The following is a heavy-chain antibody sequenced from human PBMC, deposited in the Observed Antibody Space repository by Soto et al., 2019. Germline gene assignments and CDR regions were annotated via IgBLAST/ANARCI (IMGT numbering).Heavy chain of an antibody. Sequence: PGGSLRLSCGASGFSFNRYWMSWVRQAPGKGLEWVANMKEDGSEKYYVDSVKGRFTISRDNAKNSLYLQMNSLRAEDTAVYYSAVSSGSYWFDPWGQGTLVTVSS. CDR1: GFSFNRYW. CDR2: MKEDGSEK. J-gene: IGHJ5*02. D-gene: IGHD3-22*01. V-gene: IGHV3-7*02. CDR3: AVSSGSYWFDP.